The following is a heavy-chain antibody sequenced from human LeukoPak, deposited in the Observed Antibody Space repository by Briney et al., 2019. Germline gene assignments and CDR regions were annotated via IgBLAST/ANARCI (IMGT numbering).Heavy chain of an antibody. CDR1: GFSLDDHA. V-gene: IGHV3-9*01. D-gene: IGHD3-10*01. Sequence: GGSLRLSCAVSGFSLDDHAMHWVRQAPGKGLEWVSGISWNGGSLDYADSVKGRFIISRDNAKKSLYLQMNSLRPEDTAVYYCAKDTEFGEPYHGMDVWGQGTTVTVSS. J-gene: IGHJ6*02. CDR2: ISWNGGSL. CDR3: AKDTEFGEPYHGMDV.